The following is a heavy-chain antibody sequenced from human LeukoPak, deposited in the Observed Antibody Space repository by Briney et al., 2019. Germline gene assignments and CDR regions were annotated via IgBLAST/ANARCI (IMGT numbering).Heavy chain of an antibody. CDR3: ARDRQSHYYGSGSGDY. CDR2: ISSSSSYI. D-gene: IGHD3-10*01. V-gene: IGHV3-21*01. CDR1: GFTFSNSA. Sequence: PGGSLRLSCAASGFTFSNSAMTWVRQAPGKGLEWVSSISSSSSYIYYADSVKGRFTISRGNAKNSLYLQMNSLRAEDTAVYYCARDRQSHYYGSGSGDYWGQGTLVTVSS. J-gene: IGHJ4*02.